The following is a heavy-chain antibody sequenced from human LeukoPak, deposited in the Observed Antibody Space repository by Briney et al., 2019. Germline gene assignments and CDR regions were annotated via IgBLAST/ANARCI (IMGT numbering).Heavy chain of an antibody. CDR1: GFTFADYA. CDR3: TRDRRFLPFDY. Sequence: QAGGSLRLSCTASGFTFADYALSWVRQAPGKGLEWVGFIRSKTYSGATEYAASVKGRFTISRDDSKSIAYLQMNSLKTEDTAVYYCTRDRRFLPFDYWGQGTLVTVSS. J-gene: IGHJ4*02. CDR2: IRSKTYSGAT. D-gene: IGHD3-10*01. V-gene: IGHV3-49*04.